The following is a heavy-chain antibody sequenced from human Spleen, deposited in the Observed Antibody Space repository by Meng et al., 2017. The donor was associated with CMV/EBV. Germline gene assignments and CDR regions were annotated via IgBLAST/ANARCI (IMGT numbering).Heavy chain of an antibody. CDR3: ARYDFWSGYHDY. CDR2: IYYSGST. D-gene: IGHD3-3*01. V-gene: IGHV4-59*01. J-gene: IGHJ4*02. Sequence: ESLKISCTVSGGSISSYYWSWIRQPPGKGLEWIGYIYYSGSTNYNPSLKSRVTISVDTSKNQFSLKLSSVTAADTAVYYCARYDFWSGYHDYWGQGTLVTVSS. CDR1: GGSISSYY.